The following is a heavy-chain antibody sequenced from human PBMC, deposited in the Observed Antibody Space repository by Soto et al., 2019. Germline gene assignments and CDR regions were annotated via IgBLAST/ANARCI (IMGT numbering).Heavy chain of an antibody. V-gene: IGHV4-59*08. J-gene: IGHJ4*02. Sequence: QVQLQESGPGLVKPSETLSLTCTVSGGSISSYYWSWIRQSPGKGLEWIGYIYYSGSTNYNPSLESRVSISVDTSKNQFSLKLSSVTAADTAVYYCARHCAYCSGASFGYWGQGTLVTVSS. CDR3: ARHCAYCSGASFGY. D-gene: IGHD2-15*01. CDR2: IYYSGST. CDR1: GGSISSYY.